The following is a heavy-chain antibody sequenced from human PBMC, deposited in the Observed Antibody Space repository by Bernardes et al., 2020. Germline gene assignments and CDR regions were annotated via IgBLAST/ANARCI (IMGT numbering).Heavy chain of an antibody. CDR2: IYSDGRT. V-gene: IGHV3-53*01. J-gene: IGHJ4*02. CDR1: GFTVSSNY. Sequence: GGSLRLSCAASGFTVSSNYMSWVRQAPGKGLEWVSVIYSDGRTYYADSVKGRFTISRDNSKNTLSLQMNSLRVEDTAVYFCARDLGQLMFFDYWGQGTLVTVSS. CDR3: ARDLGQLMFFDY. D-gene: IGHD6-13*01.